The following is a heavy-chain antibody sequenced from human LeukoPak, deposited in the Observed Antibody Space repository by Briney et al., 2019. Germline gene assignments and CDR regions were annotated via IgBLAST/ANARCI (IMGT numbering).Heavy chain of an antibody. Sequence: ASVKVSCKVSGYTLTELSMHWVRQAPGKGLEWMGGFDPEDGETIYAQKFQGRVTMTEDTSTDTAYMELRSLRSEDTAVYYCATAPGRRYFDWLPDYWGQGTLVTVSS. CDR2: FDPEDGET. CDR1: GYTLTELS. V-gene: IGHV1-24*01. J-gene: IGHJ4*02. D-gene: IGHD3-9*01. CDR3: ATAPGRRYFDWLPDY.